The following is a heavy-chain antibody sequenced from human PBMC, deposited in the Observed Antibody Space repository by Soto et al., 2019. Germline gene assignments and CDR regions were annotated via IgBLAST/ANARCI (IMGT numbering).Heavy chain of an antibody. J-gene: IGHJ4*02. D-gene: IGHD1-26*01. Sequence: GGSLRLSCAASGFTFSSYSMNWVRQAPGKGLEWVSYISSSSTIYYADSVKGRFTISRDNAKNSLYLEMSSLRAEDTAVYYCAKDAGGSSYFDYWGQGTLVTVSS. V-gene: IGHV3-48*04. CDR1: GFTFSSYS. CDR2: ISSSSTI. CDR3: AKDAGGSSYFDY.